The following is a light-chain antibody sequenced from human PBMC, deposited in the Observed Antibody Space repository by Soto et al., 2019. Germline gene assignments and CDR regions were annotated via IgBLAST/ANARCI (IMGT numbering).Light chain of an antibody. Sequence: DIQMTQSPSTLSASVGDRVTVTCRASESISTWLAWYQQKPGKAPKLLIYDASTLQTGVPARFSGSGSGTEFTLTISSLHPDDFATYYCQQYNTYLGSFGQGTKLEIK. CDR3: QQYNTYLGS. CDR2: DAS. V-gene: IGKV1-5*01. J-gene: IGKJ2*01. CDR1: ESISTW.